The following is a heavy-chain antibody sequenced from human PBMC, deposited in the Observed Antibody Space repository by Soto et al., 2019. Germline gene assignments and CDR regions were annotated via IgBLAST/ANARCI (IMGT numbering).Heavy chain of an antibody. V-gene: IGHV5-51*01. Sequence: GESLKISCKGSGYSFTNYWIGWVRQMPGKGLEWMGIIYPGDSDTRYNPSFQGQVTISVDKSIRTAYLQWSSLKASDIVMFYCARRVAAVEYFDYWAQGTLVTVSS. CDR2: IYPGDSDT. J-gene: IGHJ4*02. D-gene: IGHD6-13*01. CDR3: ARRVAAVEYFDY. CDR1: GYSFTNYW.